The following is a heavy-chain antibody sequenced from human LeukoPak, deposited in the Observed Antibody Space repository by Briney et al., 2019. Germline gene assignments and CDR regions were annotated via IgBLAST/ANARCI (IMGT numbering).Heavy chain of an antibody. Sequence: ASVKVSCKAAGYAFTRYFMIRVGAAAGQGGEWMGGMNPNSGCTYYAQKFQRRVTMTRDTSISTAYMELSRLRSDDTAVYYCARVGYRGSYRYLYSFDYWGQGTLVTVSS. V-gene: IGHV1-2*02. CDR2: MNPNSGCT. CDR3: ARVGYRGSYRYLYSFDY. J-gene: IGHJ4*02. CDR1: GYAFTRYF. D-gene: IGHD1-26*01.